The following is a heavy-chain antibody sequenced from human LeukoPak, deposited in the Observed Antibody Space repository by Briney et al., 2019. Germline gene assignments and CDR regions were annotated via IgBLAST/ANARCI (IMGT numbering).Heavy chain of an antibody. CDR1: GGTFSSYA. CDR3: ASHGGNSGESPGYYYYGMDV. CDR2: IIPILGIA. J-gene: IGHJ6*02. V-gene: IGHV1-69*04. D-gene: IGHD4-23*01. Sequence: SVKVSCKASGGTFSSYAISWVRQAPGQGLEWMGRIIPILGIANYVQKFQGRVTITADKSTSTAYMELSSLRSEDTAVYYCASHGGNSGESPGYYYYGMDVWGQGTTVTVSS.